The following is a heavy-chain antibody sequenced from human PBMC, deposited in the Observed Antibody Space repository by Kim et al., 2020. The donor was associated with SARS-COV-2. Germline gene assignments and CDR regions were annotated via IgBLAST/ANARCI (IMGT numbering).Heavy chain of an antibody. D-gene: IGHD1-1*01. J-gene: IGHJ3*02. CDR2: IYYSGST. CDR1: GGSISSYY. CDR3: ARDRRLEPHAFDI. Sequence: SETLSLTCTVSGGSISSYYWSWIRQPPGKGLEWIGYIYYSGSTNYNPSLKSRVTISVDMSKNQFSLKLSSVTAADTAVYYCARDRRLEPHAFDIWGQGTMVTVSS. V-gene: IGHV4-59*01.